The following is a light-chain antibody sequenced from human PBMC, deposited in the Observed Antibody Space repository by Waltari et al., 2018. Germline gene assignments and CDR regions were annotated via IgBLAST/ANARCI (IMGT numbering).Light chain of an antibody. CDR3: MQGTHWPLT. J-gene: IGKJ4*01. V-gene: IGKV2-30*02. Sequence: DVVMTQSPLSLPVTLGQPASISCKSSQSLVHSDGHTYLAWFQQWPGQSPKRLIYKVSNRESGVPDRFSASGSGTDFTLKISRVEAEDVGVYYCMQGTHWPLTFGGGTKVEIK. CDR2: KVS. CDR1: QSLVHSDGHTY.